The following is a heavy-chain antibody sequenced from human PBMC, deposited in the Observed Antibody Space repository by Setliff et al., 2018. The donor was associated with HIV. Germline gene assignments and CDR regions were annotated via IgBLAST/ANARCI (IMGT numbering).Heavy chain of an antibody. D-gene: IGHD2-15*01. Sequence: PGGSLRLSCAASGFTFSSYWMHWVRQVPGKGLMWVSRINGDGTTKGYAESVQGRFIISRDNAKNTMYLQMNSLRAEDTAIYYCARDNGNICSGSGRWGQGTLVTVSS. V-gene: IGHV3-74*01. CDR2: INGDGTTK. CDR1: GFTFSSYW. CDR3: ARDNGNICSGSGR. J-gene: IGHJ4*02.